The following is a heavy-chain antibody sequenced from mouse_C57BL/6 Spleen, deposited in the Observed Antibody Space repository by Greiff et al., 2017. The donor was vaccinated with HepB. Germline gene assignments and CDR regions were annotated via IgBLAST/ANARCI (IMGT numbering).Heavy chain of an antibody. V-gene: IGHV5-6-3*01. CDR2: IHSNGGST. CDR3: ARMARTIN. J-gene: IGHJ2*01. Sequence: DVMLVESGGGLVQPGGSLKLSCAASGFTFSSYGMSWVRQTPDQRLELVATIHSNGGSTYYPDSVKGRFTISRDNAKNTLYLQMSSLKSEDTAMYYCARMARTINWGQGTTLTVSS. CDR1: GFTFSSYG.